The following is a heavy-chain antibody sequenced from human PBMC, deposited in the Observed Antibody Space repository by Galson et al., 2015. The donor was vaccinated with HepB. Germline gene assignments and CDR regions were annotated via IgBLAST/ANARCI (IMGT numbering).Heavy chain of an antibody. CDR3: AKVGYCSGGSCYSGDAFDI. J-gene: IGHJ3*02. D-gene: IGHD2-15*01. Sequence: SLRLSCAASGFTFSSYAMSWVRQAPGKGLEWVSAISGSGGSTYYADSVKGRFTISRDNSKNTLYLQMNSLRAEDTAVYYCAKVGYCSGGSCYSGDAFDIWGQGTMVTVSS. CDR2: ISGSGGST. V-gene: IGHV3-23*01. CDR1: GFTFSSYA.